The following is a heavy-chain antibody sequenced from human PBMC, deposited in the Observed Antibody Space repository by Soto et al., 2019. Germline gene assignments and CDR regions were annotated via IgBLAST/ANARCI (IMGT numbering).Heavy chain of an antibody. CDR3: ARWHYGSGSYSARYYYYYYMDV. CDR2: IIPILGIA. CDR1: GGTFSSYT. Sequence: ASVKVSCKASGGTFSSYTISWVRQAPGQGLEWMGRIIPILGIANYAQKFQGRVTITADKSTSTAYMELSSLRSEDTAVYYCARWHYGSGSYSARYYYYYYMDVWGKGTTVTVSS. D-gene: IGHD3-10*01. J-gene: IGHJ6*03. V-gene: IGHV1-69*02.